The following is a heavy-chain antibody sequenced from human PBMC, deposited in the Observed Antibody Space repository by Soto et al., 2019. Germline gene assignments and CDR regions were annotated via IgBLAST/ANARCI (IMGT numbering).Heavy chain of an antibody. CDR3: ARDTPIFGVVIMAGWFDP. CDR2: IYHSGST. CDR1: GYSISSGYY. D-gene: IGHD3-3*01. J-gene: IGHJ5*02. Sequence: WETLSLTCAVSGYSISSGYYWGWIRQPPGKGLEWIGSIYHSGSTYYNPSLKSRVTISVDTSKNQFSLKLSSVTAADTAVYYCARDTPIFGVVIMAGWFDPWGQGTLVTVSS. V-gene: IGHV4-38-2*02.